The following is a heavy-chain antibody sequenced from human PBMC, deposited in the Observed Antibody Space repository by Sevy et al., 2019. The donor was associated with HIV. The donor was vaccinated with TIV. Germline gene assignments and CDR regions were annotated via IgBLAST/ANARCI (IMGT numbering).Heavy chain of an antibody. V-gene: IGHV3-30*18. CDR1: GFTFSSYG. CDR3: AKGADWRPLYYFDY. CDR2: ISYDGSNK. Sequence: GGSLRLSCAASGFTFSSYGMHWVRQAPGKGLEWVAVISYDGSNKYYADSVKGRFTISRDNSKNTLYLQMNSLRAEDTAVYYCAKGADWRPLYYFDYWGQGTLVTVSS. D-gene: IGHD3-3*01. J-gene: IGHJ4*02.